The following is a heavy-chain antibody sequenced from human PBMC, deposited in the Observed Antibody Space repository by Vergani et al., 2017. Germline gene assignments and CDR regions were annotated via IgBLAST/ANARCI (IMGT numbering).Heavy chain of an antibody. CDR3: AKQGGYDFWSGQYYFDF. CDR2: ISVSGRSI. Sequence: EVQLLESGGALIQPGGSLRLSCAASGFNFNNYVITWIRQAPGRGLEWVSGISVSGRSIYYADSVKGRFTISRDNSKNTLSLQMNSLRAADTAVYYCAKQGGYDFWSGQYYFDFWGQGTLVTVSS. D-gene: IGHD3-3*01. J-gene: IGHJ4*02. CDR1: GFNFNNYV. V-gene: IGHV3-23*01.